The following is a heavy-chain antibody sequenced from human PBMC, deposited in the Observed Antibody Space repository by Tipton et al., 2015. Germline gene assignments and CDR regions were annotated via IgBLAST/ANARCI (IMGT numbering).Heavy chain of an antibody. Sequence: SLRLSCAGSGFNFNNYAMHWVRQAPGKGLEWVSGISWNSENIGYADSVKGRFTISRDKAKNSLYLQMNTLRPEDTAVYYCAKTSGSGSYYALNDWGQGTLVTVSS. CDR3: AKTSGSGSYYALND. V-gene: IGHV3-9*01. J-gene: IGHJ4*02. CDR1: GFNFNNYA. D-gene: IGHD3-10*01. CDR2: ISWNSENI.